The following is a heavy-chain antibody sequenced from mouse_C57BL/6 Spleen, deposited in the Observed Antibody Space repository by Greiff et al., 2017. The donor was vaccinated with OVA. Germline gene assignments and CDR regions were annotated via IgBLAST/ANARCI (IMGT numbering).Heavy chain of an antibody. J-gene: IGHJ3*01. Sequence: VQLKESGPGMVKPSQSLSLTCTVTGYSITSGYDWHWIRHFPGNKLEWMGYISYSGSTNYNPSLKSRISITHDTSKNHFFLKLNSVTTEDTATYYCARGASNRFAYWGQGTLVTVSA. V-gene: IGHV3-1*01. CDR2: ISYSGST. CDR1: GYSITSGYD. CDR3: ARGASNRFAY. D-gene: IGHD2-5*01.